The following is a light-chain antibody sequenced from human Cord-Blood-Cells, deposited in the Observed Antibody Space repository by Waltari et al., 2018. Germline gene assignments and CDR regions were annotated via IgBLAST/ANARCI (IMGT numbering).Light chain of an antibody. CDR2: DVA. J-gene: IGLJ3*02. Sequence: QSALTQPASVSGSPGQSITISCTGTSSDVGGYNYVSWYQQHPGKAPTLSIYDVANRPSGVSSRFSGSKSGNTASRTISGLQAEDEAEYYCSSYTSSSTLNWVFGGGTKLTVL. CDR1: SSDVGGYNY. V-gene: IGLV2-14*01. CDR3: SSYTSSSTLNWV.